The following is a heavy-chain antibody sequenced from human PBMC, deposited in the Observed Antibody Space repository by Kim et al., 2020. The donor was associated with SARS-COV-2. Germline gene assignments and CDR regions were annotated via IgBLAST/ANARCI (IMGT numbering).Heavy chain of an antibody. J-gene: IGHJ6*02. CDR1: GYSFTSYW. D-gene: IGHD3-10*01. CDR3: ARLRSEPRGYYGMDV. Sequence: GESLKISCKGSGYSFTSYWIGWVRQMPGKGLEWMGIIYPGDSDTRYSPSFQGQVTISADKSISTAYLQWSSLKASDTAMYYCARLRSEPRGYYGMDVWGQGTTVTVSS. CDR2: IYPGDSDT. V-gene: IGHV5-51*01.